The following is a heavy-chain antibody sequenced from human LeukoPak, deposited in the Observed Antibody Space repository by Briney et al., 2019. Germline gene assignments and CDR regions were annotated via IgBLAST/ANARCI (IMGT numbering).Heavy chain of an antibody. V-gene: IGHV1-2*02. CDR2: INPNSGGT. Sequence: ASVKVSCKASGYTFTGYYIHWVRQAPGQGLEWMGWINPNSGGTNYAQEFQGRVTMTRDTSISTAYMDLSRLRSDDTAVYFCARDNSCSSSSCGNSYMDVWGKGTTVTVAS. CDR1: GYTFTGYY. J-gene: IGHJ6*03. D-gene: IGHD2-15*01. CDR3: ARDNSCSSSSCGNSYMDV.